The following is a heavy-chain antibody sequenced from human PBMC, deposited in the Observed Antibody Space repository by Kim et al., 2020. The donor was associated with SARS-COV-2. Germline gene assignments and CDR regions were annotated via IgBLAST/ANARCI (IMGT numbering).Heavy chain of an antibody. CDR1: GFTFSSYS. CDR2: ISSSSSYI. J-gene: IGHJ6*02. CDR3: ARDQKGPTGDYYYYYGMDV. D-gene: IGHD4-17*01. Sequence: GGSLRLSCAASGFTFSSYSMNWVRQAPGKGLEWVSSISSSSSYIYYADSVKGRFTISRDNAKNSLYLQMNSLRAEDTAVYYCARDQKGPTGDYYYYYGMDVWGQGTPVTVSS. V-gene: IGHV3-21*01.